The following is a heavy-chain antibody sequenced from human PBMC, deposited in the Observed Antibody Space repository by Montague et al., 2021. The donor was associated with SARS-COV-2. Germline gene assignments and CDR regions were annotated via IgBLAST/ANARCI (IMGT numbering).Heavy chain of an antibody. V-gene: IGHV4-34*01. CDR3: ARAIQTTPLMVVIAIPRPFYYFDY. Sequence: SETLSLTCAVYGGSFSGDGSFSGYYWSWIRQPPGKGLEWIGEINHGGTTNYNPSLKSRVIISVDTSMNQFSLKLRSVTAADTAVYYCARAIQTTPLMVVIAIPRPFYYFDYWGQGTLVTVSS. D-gene: IGHD2-21*01. CDR1: GGSFSGDGSFSGYY. CDR2: INHGGTT. J-gene: IGHJ4*02.